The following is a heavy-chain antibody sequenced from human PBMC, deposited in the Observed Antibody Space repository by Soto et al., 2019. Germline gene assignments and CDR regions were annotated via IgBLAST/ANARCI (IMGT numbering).Heavy chain of an antibody. Sequence: GGSLRLSCAASGFTFSSYGMHWVRQAPGKGLEWVAVISYDGSNKYYADSVKGRFTISRDNSKNTLYLQMNSLRAEDTAVYYCSKDGQSGSFDYWGQGTLVTVSS. J-gene: IGHJ4*02. CDR1: GFTFSSYG. V-gene: IGHV3-30*18. CDR2: ISYDGSNK. D-gene: IGHD1-26*01. CDR3: SKDGQSGSFDY.